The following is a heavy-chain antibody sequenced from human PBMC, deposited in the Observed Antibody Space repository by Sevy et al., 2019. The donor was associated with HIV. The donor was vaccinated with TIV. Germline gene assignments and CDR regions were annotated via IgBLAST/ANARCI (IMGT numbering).Heavy chain of an antibody. CDR2: ISSSSSTI. J-gene: IGHJ4*02. D-gene: IGHD3-22*01. Sequence: GGSLRLSCAASGFTFSSYSMNWVRQAPGKGLEWVSYISSSSSTIYYADSVKGRFTISRDNAKNSLYLQMNSLRAEDTAVYYCARDAIYYYDSSGYMGYWGQGTLVTVSS. CDR1: GFTFSSYS. CDR3: ARDAIYYYDSSGYMGY. V-gene: IGHV3-48*01.